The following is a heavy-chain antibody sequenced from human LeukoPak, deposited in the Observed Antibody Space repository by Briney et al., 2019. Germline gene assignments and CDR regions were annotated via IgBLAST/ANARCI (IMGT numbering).Heavy chain of an antibody. J-gene: IGHJ3*02. CDR1: GGSISTYY. V-gene: IGHV4-59*01. CDR3: ARNFDSSSPFDI. CDR2: VYYTGST. Sequence: SETLSLTCTVSGGSISTYYWSWIRQPPGKGLECIGYVYYTGSTNYNPSLKSRVTISIDTSKNQFSLRLTSVTAADTAVYYCARNFDSSSPFDIWGQGAMATVSS. D-gene: IGHD6-19*01.